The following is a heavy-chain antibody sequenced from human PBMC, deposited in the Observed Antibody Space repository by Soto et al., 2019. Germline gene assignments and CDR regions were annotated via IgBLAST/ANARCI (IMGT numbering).Heavy chain of an antibody. V-gene: IGHV4-31*03. Sequence: SETLSLTCTVSCGSISSGGYYWSLIRQHPGKGLEWIGYIYYSGSTYYNPSLKSRVTISVDTSKNQFSLKLSSVTAADTAVYYCARGPGYSSSWTSWGQGTLVTVSS. J-gene: IGHJ4*02. CDR3: ARGPGYSSSWTS. CDR1: CGSISSGGYY. D-gene: IGHD6-13*01. CDR2: IYYSGST.